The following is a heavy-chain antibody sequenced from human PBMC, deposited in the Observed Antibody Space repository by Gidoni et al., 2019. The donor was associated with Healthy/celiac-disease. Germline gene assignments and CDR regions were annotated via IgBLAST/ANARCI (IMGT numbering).Heavy chain of an antibody. Sequence: EVQLVQSGAEVKKPGESLKISCKGSGYSFTSYWIGWVRQMPGKGLEWMGIIYPGDSDTRYSPSFQGQVTISADKSISTAYLQWSSLKASDTAMYYCARQGTINDYVWGSYRYAPSYYYYMDVWGKGTTVTVSS. J-gene: IGHJ6*03. CDR1: GYSFTSYW. CDR2: IYPGDSDT. D-gene: IGHD3-16*02. V-gene: IGHV5-51*01. CDR3: ARQGTINDYVWGSYRYAPSYYYYMDV.